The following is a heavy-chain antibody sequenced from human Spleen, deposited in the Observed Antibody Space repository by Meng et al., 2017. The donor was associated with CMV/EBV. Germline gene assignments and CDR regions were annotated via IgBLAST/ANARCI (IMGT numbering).Heavy chain of an antibody. Sequence: SGNSIRCISRWAWMRRPPGKGLKWIGYVHHSATPYYHPSLKGRLTMSVRVSKSQISLKLTSVTAVDTAVYCCARNGVSGDPYGCFDVWGRGTLVTVSS. CDR3: ARNGVSGDPYGCFDV. CDR1: GNSIRCISR. CDR2: VHHSATP. D-gene: IGHD4-17*01. J-gene: IGHJ2*01. V-gene: IGHV4-28*01.